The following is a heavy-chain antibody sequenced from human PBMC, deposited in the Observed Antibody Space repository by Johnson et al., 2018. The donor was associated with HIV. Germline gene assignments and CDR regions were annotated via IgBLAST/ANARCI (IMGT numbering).Heavy chain of an antibody. CDR3: AKDLGYSSSSRAFDI. J-gene: IGHJ3*02. CDR1: GFTFSSYG. V-gene: IGHV3-33*06. CDR2: IWYDGSNK. Sequence: VQLVESGGGVVQPGRSLRLSCAASGFTFSSYGMHWVRQAPGKGLEWVAVIWYDGSNKYYGDSVKGRFTISRDNSKNTLYLQMNSLRAEDTAVYYWAKDLGYSSSSRAFDIWGQGTMVTVSS. D-gene: IGHD6-6*01.